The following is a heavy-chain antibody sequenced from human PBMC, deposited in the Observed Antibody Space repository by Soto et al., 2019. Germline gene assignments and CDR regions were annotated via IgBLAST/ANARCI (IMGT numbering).Heavy chain of an antibody. V-gene: IGHV4-61*01. Sequence: QVQLQESGPGLVKPSETLSLTCTVSGGSVSSGSYYWSWIRQPPGKGLEWIGYIYYSGSTNYNPSLKSRVTISVDTSKNQFSLKLSSVTAADTAVYYCARTMIVVTMGYGMDVWGQGTTVTVSS. J-gene: IGHJ6*02. CDR1: GGSVSSGSYY. CDR3: ARTMIVVTMGYGMDV. D-gene: IGHD3-22*01. CDR2: IYYSGST.